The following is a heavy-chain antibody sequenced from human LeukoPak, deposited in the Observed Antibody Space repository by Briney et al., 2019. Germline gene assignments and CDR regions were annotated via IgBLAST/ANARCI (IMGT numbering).Heavy chain of an antibody. Sequence: PSETLSLTCAVSGDSISCGKWGSRVRQPPGKGLEWIGQIYHSGSTNYNPSLKSRVTISVDKSKNQFSLKLTSVTAADTAVYYCAIGENVCYYGGLGTLVTVSS. CDR3: AIGENVCYY. CDR2: IYHSGST. D-gene: IGHD1-26*01. V-gene: IGHV4-4*02. CDR1: GDSISCGKW. J-gene: IGHJ4*02.